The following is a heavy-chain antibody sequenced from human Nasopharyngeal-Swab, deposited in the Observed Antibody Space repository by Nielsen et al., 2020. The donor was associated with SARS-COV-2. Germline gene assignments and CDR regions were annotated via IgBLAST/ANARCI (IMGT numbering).Heavy chain of an antibody. D-gene: IGHD2-15*01. V-gene: IGHV3-74*01. J-gene: IGHJ4*02. CDR2: INSDGSII. CDR3: VCGETTPSDY. Sequence: PGEGLVWVSRINSDGSIIDYADSVKGRFTISRDNARNTLNLQMNSLRAEDTALYYCVCGETTPSDYWGQGTLVTVSS.